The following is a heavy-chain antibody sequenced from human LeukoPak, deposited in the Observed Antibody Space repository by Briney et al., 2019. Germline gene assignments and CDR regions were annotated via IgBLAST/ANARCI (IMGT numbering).Heavy chain of an antibody. CDR2: IYYSGST. J-gene: IGHJ4*02. Sequence: PSETLSLTCTVPGVSISSYYWSWIRQPPGKGLEWIGYIYYSGSTNYNPSLKSRVTISVDTSKNQFSLNLSSVTAADAAVYFCASARRDDYYLYYFDYWGQGTLVTVSS. CDR3: ASARRDDYYLYYFDY. CDR1: GVSISSYY. V-gene: IGHV4-59*01. D-gene: IGHD5-24*01.